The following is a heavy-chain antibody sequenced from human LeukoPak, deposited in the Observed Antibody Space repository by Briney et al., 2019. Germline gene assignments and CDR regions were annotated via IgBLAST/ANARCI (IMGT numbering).Heavy chain of an antibody. Sequence: ASVKVSCKASGYTFINYGISWVRQAPGQGLEWMGWISVYNDNTKYEQKFQGRVTMTTETSTSTAYMELRSLRSDDTAVFYCARTPYSGSYYDPYYFDYWGQGTLVTVSS. CDR3: ARTPYSGSYYDPYYFDY. CDR2: ISVYNDNT. V-gene: IGHV1-18*01. CDR1: GYTFINYG. J-gene: IGHJ4*02. D-gene: IGHD1-26*01.